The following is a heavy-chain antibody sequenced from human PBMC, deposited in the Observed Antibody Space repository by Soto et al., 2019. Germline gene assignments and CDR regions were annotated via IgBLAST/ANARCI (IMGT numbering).Heavy chain of an antibody. Sequence: EVQLVESGGGLVQPGGSLRLSCAASGFTFSSYDMHWVRQATGKGLEWVSAIGTAGDTYYPGSVKGRFTISRENAKNSLYLQMNSLRAEDTAVYYCARGRGLLWFGELFFDPWGQGTLVTVPS. CDR2: IGTAGDT. CDR1: GFTFSSYD. D-gene: IGHD3-10*01. V-gene: IGHV3-13*01. CDR3: ARGRGLLWFGELFFDP. J-gene: IGHJ5*02.